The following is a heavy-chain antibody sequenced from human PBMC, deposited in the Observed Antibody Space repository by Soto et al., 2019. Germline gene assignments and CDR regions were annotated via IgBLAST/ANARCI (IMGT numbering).Heavy chain of an antibody. CDR3: AKVDSYDILTPCDY. CDR1: GFTFSSYA. V-gene: IGHV3-23*01. D-gene: IGHD3-9*01. J-gene: IGHJ4*02. Sequence: GGSLRLSCAASGFTFSSYAMSWVRQAPGKGLEWVSAISGSGGSTYYADSVKGRFTISRDNSKNTLYLQMNSLRAEDTAVYYCAKVDSYDILTPCDYWGQGTLVTVSS. CDR2: ISGSGGST.